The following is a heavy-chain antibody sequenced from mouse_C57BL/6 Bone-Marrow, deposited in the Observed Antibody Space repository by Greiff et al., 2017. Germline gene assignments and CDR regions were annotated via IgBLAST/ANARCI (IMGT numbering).Heavy chain of an antibody. J-gene: IGHJ1*03. CDR1: GFTFSSYA. CDR2: ISSGGDYI. CDR3: TRDGGSPWYFHV. D-gene: IGHD1-1*02. Sequence: EVQLQQSGEGLVKPGGSLKLSCAASGFTFSSYAMSWVRQTPEKRLEWVAYISSGGDYIYYADPVKGRFTISRDNARNTLYLQMSSLKSEDTAMYYCTRDGGSPWYFHVWGTETTVTASS. V-gene: IGHV5-9-1*02.